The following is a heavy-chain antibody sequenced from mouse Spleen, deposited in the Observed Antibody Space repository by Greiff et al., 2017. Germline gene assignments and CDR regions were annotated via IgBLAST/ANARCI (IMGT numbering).Heavy chain of an antibody. CDR1: GYTFTSYY. Sequence: QVHVKQSGPELVKPGASVRISCKASGYTFTSYYIHWVKQRPGQGLEWIGWIYPGNVNTKYNEKFKGKATLTADKSSSTAYMQLSSLTSEDSAVYFCARSGNYYFDYWGQGTTLTVSS. CDR2: IYPGNVNT. D-gene: IGHD2-1*01. CDR3: ARSGNYYFDY. J-gene: IGHJ2*01. V-gene: IGHV1S56*01.